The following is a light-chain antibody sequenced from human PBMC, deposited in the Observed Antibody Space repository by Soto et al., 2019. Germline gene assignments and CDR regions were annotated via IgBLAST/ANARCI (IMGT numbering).Light chain of an antibody. J-gene: IGKJ1*01. Sequence: AIQMTQSPSSLSASVGDRVTITCRASQGIRNDLGWYQQKPGKAPKLLIHAASSLQSGVPSRFSGSGSGTDFTLTISSLQPEDFATYYCLQDYNYPRTFGQGTKVEIQ. CDR3: LQDYNYPRT. V-gene: IGKV1-6*01. CDR1: QGIRND. CDR2: AAS.